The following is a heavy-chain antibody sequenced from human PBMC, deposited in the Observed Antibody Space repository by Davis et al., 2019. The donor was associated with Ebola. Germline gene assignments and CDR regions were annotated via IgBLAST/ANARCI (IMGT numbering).Heavy chain of an antibody. CDR1: GFTFSSYS. Sequence: PGGSLRLSCAASGFTFSSYSMNWVRQAPGKGLEWVAVISYDGSNKYYADSVKGRFTISRDNSKNTLYLQMNSLRAEDTAVYYCARGRFRVVVPAAIGYWGQGTLVTVSS. V-gene: IGHV3-30*03. CDR2: ISYDGSNK. CDR3: ARGRFRVVVPAAIGY. J-gene: IGHJ4*02. D-gene: IGHD2-2*02.